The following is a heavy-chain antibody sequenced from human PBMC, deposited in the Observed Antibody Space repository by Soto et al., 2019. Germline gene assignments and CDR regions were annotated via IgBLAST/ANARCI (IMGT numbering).Heavy chain of an antibody. Sequence: SETLSLTCTVSGGSISSGGYYWSWIRQHPGKGLEWIGYIYYSGSTYYNPSLKSRVTISVDTSKNQFSLKLSSVTAADTAVYYCARGPDTAMPRELDYWGQGTLVTVSS. CDR3: ARGPDTAMPRELDY. D-gene: IGHD5-18*01. CDR2: IYYSGST. CDR1: GGSISSGGYY. J-gene: IGHJ4*02. V-gene: IGHV4-31*03.